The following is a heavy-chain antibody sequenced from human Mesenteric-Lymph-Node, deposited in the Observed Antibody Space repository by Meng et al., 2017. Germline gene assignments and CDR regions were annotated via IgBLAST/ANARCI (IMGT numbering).Heavy chain of an antibody. CDR3: ERKFSVTDF. Sequence: GESLKISCEASGFTFGGHWMTWVRQAPGKGLEWVANIKEDGSEKNYVDSVKGRFTISRDNAKNSLYLQMDSLRGEDTAVYYCERKFSVTDFWGQGTLVTVSS. CDR1: GFTFGGHW. J-gene: IGHJ4*02. D-gene: IGHD2-21*02. CDR2: IKEDGSEK. V-gene: IGHV3-7*01.